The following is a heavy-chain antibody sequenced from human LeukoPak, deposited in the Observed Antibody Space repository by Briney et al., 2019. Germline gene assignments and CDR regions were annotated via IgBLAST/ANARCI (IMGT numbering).Heavy chain of an antibody. CDR1: GFSFSDYA. CDR3: AKAFHLDYDILTGYYPFDY. Sequence: GGSLRLSCAASGFSFSDYAVSWVRQAPGKGLEWVSTINGCGGSTYYAGSVKGRFTISRDSSKNTLYLQLNSLRAEDTAIYYCAKAFHLDYDILTGYYPFDYWGQGTRVTVSS. D-gene: IGHD3-9*01. V-gene: IGHV3-23*01. CDR2: INGCGGST. J-gene: IGHJ4*02.